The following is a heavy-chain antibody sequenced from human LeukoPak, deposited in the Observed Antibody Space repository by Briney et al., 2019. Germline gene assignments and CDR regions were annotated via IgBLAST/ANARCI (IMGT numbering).Heavy chain of an antibody. J-gene: IGHJ2*01. D-gene: IGHD4-23*01. CDR1: GYTFTGYY. V-gene: IGHV1-2*02. Sequence: ASVKVSCKASGYTFTGYYMHWVRQAPGQGLEWIGWINPNSGGTNYAQKFQGRVTMTRDTSISTAYMELSRLRSDDTAVYYCARVDPLLTPSRYFDLWGRGTLVTASS. CDR3: ARVDPLLTPSRYFDL. CDR2: INPNSGGT.